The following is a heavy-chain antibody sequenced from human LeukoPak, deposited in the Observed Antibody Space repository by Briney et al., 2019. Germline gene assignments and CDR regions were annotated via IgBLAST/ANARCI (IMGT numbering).Heavy chain of an antibody. CDR1: GGSISSSSYY. CDR2: IYYSGST. J-gene: IGHJ4*02. CDR3: ARDHLFYCSGGSCYGY. Sequence: PSETLSLTCTVSGGSISSSSYYWGWLRQPPGKGLEWIGSIYYSGSTYYNPSLKSRVTISVDTSKNQFSLKLSSVTAADTAVYYCARDHLFYCSGGSCYGYWGQGTLVTVSS. V-gene: IGHV4-39*07. D-gene: IGHD2-15*01.